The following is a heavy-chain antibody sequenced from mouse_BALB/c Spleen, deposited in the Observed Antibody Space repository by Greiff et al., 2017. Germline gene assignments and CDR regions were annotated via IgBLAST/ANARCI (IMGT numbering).Heavy chain of an antibody. Sequence: QVQLQQPGAELVKPGASVKMSCKASGYTFTSYNLHWVKQTPGQGLEWIGAIYPGNGDTSYNQKFKGKATLTADKSSSTAYMQLSSLTSEDSAVYYCARRGLGDAMDYWGQGTAVTVSA. D-gene: IGHD3-3*01. CDR1: GYTFTSYN. J-gene: IGHJ4*01. V-gene: IGHV1-12*01. CDR2: IYPGNGDT. CDR3: ARRGLGDAMDY.